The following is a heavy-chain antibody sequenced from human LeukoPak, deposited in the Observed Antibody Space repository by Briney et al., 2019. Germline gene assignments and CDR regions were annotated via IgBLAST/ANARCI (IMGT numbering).Heavy chain of an antibody. J-gene: IGHJ4*02. D-gene: IGHD5-24*01. CDR3: ARDLVGGDGYNLFDY. CDR1: GYTFTSYA. CDR2: INTNTGNP. Sequence: GASVKVSCKASGYTFTSYAMNWVRQAPGQGLEWMGWINTNTGNPTYAQGFTGRFVFSLDTSVSAAYLQISSLKAEDTAVYYCARDLVGGDGYNLFDYWGQGTLVTVSS. V-gene: IGHV7-4-1*02.